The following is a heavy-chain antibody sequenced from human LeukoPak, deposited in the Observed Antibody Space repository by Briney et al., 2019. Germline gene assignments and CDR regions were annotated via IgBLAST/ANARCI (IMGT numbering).Heavy chain of an antibody. CDR3: ASRTNSGPPF. D-gene: IGHD3-10*01. J-gene: IGHJ1*01. CDR2: IKQDGSEK. CDR1: GFTFSSYW. V-gene: IGHV3-7*02. Sequence: GGSLRLSCAASGFTFSSYWMSWVRQAPGKGLEWVANIKQDGSEKYYVDSVKGRFTISRDNSKNTMSLQMNSLRREDTAVYYCASRTNSGPPFWGQGTLVTVSS.